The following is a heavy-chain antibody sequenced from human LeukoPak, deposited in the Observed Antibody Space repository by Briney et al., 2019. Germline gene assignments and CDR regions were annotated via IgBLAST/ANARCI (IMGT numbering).Heavy chain of an antibody. V-gene: IGHV3-21*04. D-gene: IGHD3-22*01. CDR2: ISSSSSYI. J-gene: IGHJ4*02. Sequence: GGSLRLSCAASGFTFSSYSMNWVRQAPGKGLEWVSSISSSSSYIYYADSVKGRFTISRDNAKNSLYLQMNSLRAEDTALYYCAKVSDYYDSSGYFDYWGQGTLVTVSS. CDR1: GFTFSSYS. CDR3: AKVSDYYDSSGYFDY.